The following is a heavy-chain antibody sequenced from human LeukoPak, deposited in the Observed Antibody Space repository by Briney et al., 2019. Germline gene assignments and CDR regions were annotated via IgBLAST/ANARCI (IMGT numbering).Heavy chain of an antibody. CDR1: GFTFSSYA. J-gene: IGHJ4*02. CDR3: ARHSRGRWYVFDY. D-gene: IGHD6-13*01. CDR2: INDSGGNT. V-gene: IGHV3-23*01. Sequence: PGGSLRLSCAASGFTFSSYAMSWVRQAPGKGLEWVSGINDSGGNTYYADSVRGRFTISRDNSNNTLYLQMNSLRAEDTAVYYCARHSRGRWYVFDYWGQGTLVSVSS.